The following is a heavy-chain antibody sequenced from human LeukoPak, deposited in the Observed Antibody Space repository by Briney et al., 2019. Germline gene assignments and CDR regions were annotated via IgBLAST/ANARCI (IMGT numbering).Heavy chain of an antibody. CDR1: GGSISSGSNY. D-gene: IGHD3-10*01. CDR2: IYSSGSP. Sequence: SETLSLTCNVSGGSISSGSNYWGWIRQPPGKTLEWIGSIYSSGSPYYNPSLKSRVIILIDTSKNHFSLTLSSVTAADTAVYYCARSDGYGLVGIWGQGTMVTVSS. V-gene: IGHV4-39*07. CDR3: ARSDGYGLVGI. J-gene: IGHJ3*02.